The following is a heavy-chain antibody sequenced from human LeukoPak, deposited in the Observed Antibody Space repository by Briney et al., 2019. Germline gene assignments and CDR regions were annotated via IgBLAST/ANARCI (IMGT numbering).Heavy chain of an antibody. CDR3: AKADYASGTYGAFDY. J-gene: IGHJ4*02. Sequence: GGSLRLSCAASGFTFSSYGMNWVRQASGKGLEWVSGISASGGRTFYADSVKGRFTISRDNSKNTLYLQMNSLRAEDTAVYYCAKADYASGTYGAFDYWGQGTLVTVSS. CDR2: ISASGGRT. CDR1: GFTFSSYG. D-gene: IGHD3-10*01. V-gene: IGHV3-23*01.